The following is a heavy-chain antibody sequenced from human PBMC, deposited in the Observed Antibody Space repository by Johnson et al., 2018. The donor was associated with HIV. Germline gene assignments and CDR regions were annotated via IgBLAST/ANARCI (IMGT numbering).Heavy chain of an antibody. CDR3: ARDWYGGGDCYLVLDI. CDR2: IKQDGSEK. Sequence: VQLVESGGGLVQPGGSLRLSCAASGFTFSSYWMSWVRQAPGKGLEWVANIKQDGSEKYYADSVKGRFTISRDNAKNSLYLQMNSLRAEDTAVYYCARDWYGGGDCYLVLDIWGQGTMVTVSS. J-gene: IGHJ3*02. CDR1: GFTFSSYW. D-gene: IGHD2-21*01. V-gene: IGHV3-7*05.